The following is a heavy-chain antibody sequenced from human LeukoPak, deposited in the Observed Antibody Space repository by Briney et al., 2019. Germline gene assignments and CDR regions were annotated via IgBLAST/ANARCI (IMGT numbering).Heavy chain of an antibody. CDR3: ARVRAVAGTPFDY. V-gene: IGHV4-34*01. Sequence: SETLSLTCAVSGGSLSGYYWTWIRQPPGKGLEWIGEINHSGSTNYNPSLKSRVTISLDTSKNQFSLKVRSVTAADTAVYFCARVRAVAGTPFDYWGQGTLVTVSS. D-gene: IGHD6-19*01. CDR1: GGSLSGYY. J-gene: IGHJ4*02. CDR2: INHSGST.